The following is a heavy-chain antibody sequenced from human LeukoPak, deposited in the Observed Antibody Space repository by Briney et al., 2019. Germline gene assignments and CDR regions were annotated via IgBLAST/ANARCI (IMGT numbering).Heavy chain of an antibody. CDR3: ARANWNGPNIEYYYYYMDV. Sequence: SVKVSCKASGGTFSSYAISWVRQAPGQGLEWMGGTIPIFGTANYAQKFQGRVTITADESTSTAYMELSSLRSEDTAVYYCARANWNGPNIEYYYYYMDVWGKGTTVTVSS. J-gene: IGHJ6*03. V-gene: IGHV1-69*01. D-gene: IGHD1-20*01. CDR1: GGTFSSYA. CDR2: TIPIFGTA.